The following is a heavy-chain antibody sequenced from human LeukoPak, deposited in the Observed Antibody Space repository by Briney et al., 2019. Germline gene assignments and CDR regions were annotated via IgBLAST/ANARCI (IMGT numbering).Heavy chain of an antibody. CDR3: AREGGRYCSSTSCWDFDY. CDR1: GGTFSSYT. D-gene: IGHD2-2*01. Sequence: GASVKVSCKASGGTFSSYTISWVRQAPGQGLEWMGRIIPILGIANDAQKFQGRVTITADKSTSTAYMELSSLRSEDTAVYYCAREGGRYCSSTSCWDFDYWGQGTLVTVSS. CDR2: IIPILGIA. V-gene: IGHV1-69*04. J-gene: IGHJ4*02.